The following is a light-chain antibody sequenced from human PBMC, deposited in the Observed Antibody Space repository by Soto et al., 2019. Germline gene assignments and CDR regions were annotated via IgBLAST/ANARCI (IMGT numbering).Light chain of an antibody. J-gene: IGKJ1*01. CDR1: PGVSSNN. CDR3: HHYASSSWT. CDR2: GIS. Sequence: EIVLTQSPGTLSLSPGERATLSCRASPGVSSNNLVWYQQKRGQAPRLLIYGISNRATGVPDRFSGSGSGTDFTLSTSRLEPEDFAVYYWHHYASSSWTFGQGTTVEI. V-gene: IGKV3-20*01.